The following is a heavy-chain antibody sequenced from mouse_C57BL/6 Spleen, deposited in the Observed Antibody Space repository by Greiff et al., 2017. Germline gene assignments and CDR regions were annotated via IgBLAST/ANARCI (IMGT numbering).Heavy chain of an antibody. Sequence: EVKVVESGGGLVQSGRSLRLSCATSGFTFSDFYMEWVRQAPGKGLEWIAASRNKANDYTTEYSATVKGRFIVSRDTSQSILYLQMNALRAEDTAIYYCARGWDSNYDWYFDVWGTGTTVTVSS. V-gene: IGHV7-1*01. J-gene: IGHJ1*03. CDR3: ARGWDSNYDWYFDV. CDR2: SRNKANDYTT. D-gene: IGHD2-5*01. CDR1: GFTFSDFY.